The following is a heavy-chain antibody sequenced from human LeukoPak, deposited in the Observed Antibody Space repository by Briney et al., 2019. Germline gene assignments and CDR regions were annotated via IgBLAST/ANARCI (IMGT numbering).Heavy chain of an antibody. Sequence: ASVKVSCKASGYTFTGYCMHWVRQAPGQGLEWMGWINPNSGGTNYAQKFQGRVTMTRDTSISTAYMELSRLRSDDTAVYYCARDARIAVALDAFDIWGQGTMVTVSS. CDR1: GYTFTGYC. J-gene: IGHJ3*02. D-gene: IGHD6-19*01. CDR3: ARDARIAVALDAFDI. CDR2: INPNSGGT. V-gene: IGHV1-2*02.